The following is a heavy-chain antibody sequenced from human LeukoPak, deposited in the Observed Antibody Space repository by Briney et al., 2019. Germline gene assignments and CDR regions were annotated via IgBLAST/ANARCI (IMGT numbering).Heavy chain of an antibody. CDR2: IKQEGSEK. Sequence: GGSLRLSCAASGFTFSSYWMSWVRQAPGKGVEWVAHIKQEGSEKYYVDSVKGRFTISRDNAKNSLYLQMNSLRAEDTAVYYCARAIQLWPAFDYWGQGTLVTVSS. J-gene: IGHJ4*02. CDR3: ARAIQLWPAFDY. V-gene: IGHV3-7*04. CDR1: GFTFSSYW. D-gene: IGHD5-18*01.